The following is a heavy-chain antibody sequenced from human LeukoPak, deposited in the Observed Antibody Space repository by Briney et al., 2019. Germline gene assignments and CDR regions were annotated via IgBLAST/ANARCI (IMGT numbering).Heavy chain of an antibody. Sequence: GESLKISCKGSGYSFTRYWIGWVRQMPGKGLEWMGIIYPGDSDTRCSPSLQGQVTISADKSISTAYLQWSSLKASDTAIYYCARLQYSSAWGDYFDYWGQGTLVTVSS. CDR2: IYPGDSDT. CDR3: ARLQYSSAWGDYFDY. CDR1: GYSFTRYW. J-gene: IGHJ4*02. D-gene: IGHD6-19*01. V-gene: IGHV5-51*01.